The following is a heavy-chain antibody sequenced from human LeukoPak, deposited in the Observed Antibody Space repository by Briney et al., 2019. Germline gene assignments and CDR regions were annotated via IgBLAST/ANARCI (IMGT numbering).Heavy chain of an antibody. J-gene: IGHJ4*02. CDR1: GGTFSSYA. Sequence: ASVKVSCKASGGTFSSYAISWVRQAPGQGLEWMGIINPSGGSTSYAQKFQGRVTMTRDTSTSTVYMELSSLRSEDTAVYYCARAHWNDILTGYYIYWGQGTLVTVSS. CDR3: ARAHWNDILTGYYIY. V-gene: IGHV1-46*01. D-gene: IGHD3-9*01. CDR2: INPSGGST.